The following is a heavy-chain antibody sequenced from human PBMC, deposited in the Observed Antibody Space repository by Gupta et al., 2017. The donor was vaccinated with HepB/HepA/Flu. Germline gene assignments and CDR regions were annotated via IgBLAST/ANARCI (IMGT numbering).Heavy chain of an antibody. Sequence: EVQLLESGGGLVQPGGSLRLSCAASGFTFSSYAMSWVRQAPGKGLEWVSAISGSGGSTYYADSVKGRFTISRDNSKNTLYLQMNSLRAEDTAVYYCAKNSVTMIVVVITSDYWGQGTLVTVSS. CDR3: AKNSVTMIVVVITSDY. CDR1: GFTFSSYA. V-gene: IGHV3-23*01. D-gene: IGHD3-22*01. J-gene: IGHJ4*02. CDR2: ISGSGGST.